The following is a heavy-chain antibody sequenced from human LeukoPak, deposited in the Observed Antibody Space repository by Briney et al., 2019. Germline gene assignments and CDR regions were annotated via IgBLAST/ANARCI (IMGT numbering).Heavy chain of an antibody. Sequence: PRGSLRLSCAASGFTFSSYSMNWVCQAPRKGLEWVSFISRTSSYINYADSVKGRFTISRDNAKNSLYLQMNSPRAEDTAVYYCARTRDTSTSCFDHWGQGTLVTVSS. CDR1: GFTFSSYS. D-gene: IGHD2-2*01. J-gene: IGHJ4*02. CDR3: ARTRDTSTSCFDH. CDR2: ISRTSSYI. V-gene: IGHV3-21*01.